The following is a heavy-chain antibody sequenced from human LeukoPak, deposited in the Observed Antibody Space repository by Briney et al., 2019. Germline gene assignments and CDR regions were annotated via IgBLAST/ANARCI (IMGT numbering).Heavy chain of an antibody. CDR1: GFTFSRYA. J-gene: IGHJ4*02. D-gene: IGHD6-19*01. CDR3: AKDLVAVAGTRLLWDY. Sequence: PGGSLRLSCAASGFTFSRYAMSWVRQAPGKGLEWVSAISGSGGSTYYADSVKGRFTISRDNSKNTLYLQMNSLRAEDTAVYYCAKDLVAVAGTRLLWDYWGQGTLVTVSS. CDR2: ISGSGGST. V-gene: IGHV3-23*01.